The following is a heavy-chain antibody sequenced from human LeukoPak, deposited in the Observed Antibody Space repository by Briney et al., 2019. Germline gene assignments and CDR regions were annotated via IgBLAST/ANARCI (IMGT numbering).Heavy chain of an antibody. Sequence: GGSLRLSCAASGFTFSSYWMSWVRQAPGKGLEWVANIKQDGSEKYYVDSVKGRFTISRDNAKNSVYLQMNSLRAEDTAVYYXXXXXSSITMIVVVSYYMDVWGEGTTVTVSS. CDR2: IKQDGSEK. CDR1: GFTFSSYW. J-gene: IGHJ6*03. D-gene: IGHD3-22*01. V-gene: IGHV3-7*01. CDR3: XXXXSSITMIVVVSYYMDV.